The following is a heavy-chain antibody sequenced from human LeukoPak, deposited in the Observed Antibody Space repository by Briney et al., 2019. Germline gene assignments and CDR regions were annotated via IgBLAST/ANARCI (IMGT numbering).Heavy chain of an antibody. V-gene: IGHV1-2*02. Sequence: ASVKVSCKASGYMFTNYGISWVRQAPGQGLEWMGWINPNSGGTKYAQKFQGRVTMTRDTSISTAYMELSSLTSDDTALYYCATDGAVAGTAYPEYWGQGTLVTVSS. CDR3: ATDGAVAGTAYPEY. CDR1: GYMFTNYG. D-gene: IGHD6-19*01. J-gene: IGHJ4*02. CDR2: INPNSGGT.